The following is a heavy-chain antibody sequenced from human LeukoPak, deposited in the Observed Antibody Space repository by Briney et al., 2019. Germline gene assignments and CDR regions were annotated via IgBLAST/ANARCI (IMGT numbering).Heavy chain of an antibody. V-gene: IGHV3-30*03. CDR2: VSYDGSNE. J-gene: IGHJ6*02. D-gene: IGHD2-2*01. Sequence: GGSLRLSCAASGFTFGSYDMHWVRQAPGKGLEWVAFVSYDGSNEYYADSVKGRFTISRDNSKNTLYLQMNSLRAEDTAVYYCARGPAAYCSSTSCRYYYYYGMDVWGQGTTVTVSS. CDR3: ARGPAAYCSSTSCRYYYYYGMDV. CDR1: GFTFGSYD.